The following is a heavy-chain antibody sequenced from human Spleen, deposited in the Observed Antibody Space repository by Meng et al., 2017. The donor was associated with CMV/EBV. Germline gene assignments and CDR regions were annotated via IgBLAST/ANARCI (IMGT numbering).Heavy chain of an antibody. CDR3: AKGYCSSTSCPNGN. V-gene: IGHV3-23*01. CDR1: GFTFSTYR. Sequence: GGSLRLSCAASGFTFSTYRMSWVRQAPGKGLEWVSRIRDSDGTKSYADSVKGRFTISRDISQSMLYLQMNSLRAEDTAVYYCAKGYCSSTSCPNGNWGQGTLVTVSS. CDR2: IRDSDGTK. J-gene: IGHJ4*02. D-gene: IGHD2-2*01.